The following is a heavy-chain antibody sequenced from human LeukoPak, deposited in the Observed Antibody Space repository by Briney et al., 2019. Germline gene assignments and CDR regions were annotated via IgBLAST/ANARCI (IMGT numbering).Heavy chain of an antibody. CDR2: TSSDLNVK. CDR1: GFTFRNYV. CDR3: AREGCYGSGSPPSLYFDY. V-gene: IGHV3-30-3*01. J-gene: IGHJ4*02. Sequence: GGSLRLSCAASGFTFRNYVIHWVRQAPGKGLEWVAVTSSDLNVKLYADSVKGRFTISRDNSRSTLYLQMNSLRPEAAAIYYCAREGCYGSGSPPSLYFDYWGQGTLVTVSS. D-gene: IGHD3-10*01.